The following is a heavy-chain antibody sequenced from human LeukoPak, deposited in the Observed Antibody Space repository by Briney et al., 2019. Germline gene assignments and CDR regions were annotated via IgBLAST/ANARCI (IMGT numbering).Heavy chain of an antibody. V-gene: IGHV1-69*05. CDR3: AAPMVTFGGIIDYYFDY. CDR1: GGTFSSYA. CDR2: IIPIFGTA. Sequence: SVKVSCKASGGTFSSYAISWVRQAPGQGLEWMGGIIPIFGTANYAQKFQGRVTITTDESARTAYMELSSLRSEDTALYYCAAPMVTFGGIIDYYFDYWGQGTLVTVSS. D-gene: IGHD3-16*02. J-gene: IGHJ4*02.